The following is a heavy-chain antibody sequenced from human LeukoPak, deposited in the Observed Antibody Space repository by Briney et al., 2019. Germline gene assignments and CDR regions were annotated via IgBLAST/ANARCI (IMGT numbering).Heavy chain of an antibody. CDR1: GFTFNTYG. V-gene: IGHV3-23*01. CDR3: AKGYSGSYCADY. CDR2: VSASGGNT. J-gene: IGHJ4*02. Sequence: PGGSLRLSCAASGFTFNTYGMSWVRQAPGKGLECVSSVSASGGNTHYADSVKGRFTISRDNSKNTLYLQMNSPSAEDTAVYYCAKGYSGSYCADYWGQGTLVTISS. D-gene: IGHD1-26*01.